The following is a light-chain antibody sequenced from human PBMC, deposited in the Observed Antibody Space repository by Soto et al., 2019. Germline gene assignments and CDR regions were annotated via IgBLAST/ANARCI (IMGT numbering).Light chain of an antibody. CDR1: QGISSY. V-gene: IGKV1-9*01. CDR2: AAS. Sequence: EIQLSQSPSFLSASVGDRVTITCRASQGISSYLAWYQQKPGKAPKLLIYAASTLQSGVPSRFSGSGSGTEFTLTISRLQPEDFATYYCQQLNSYPITFGQGTRLEI. CDR3: QQLNSYPIT. J-gene: IGKJ5*01.